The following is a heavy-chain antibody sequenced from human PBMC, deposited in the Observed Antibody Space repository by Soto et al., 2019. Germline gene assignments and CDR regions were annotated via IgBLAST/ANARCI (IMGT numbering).Heavy chain of an antibody. J-gene: IGHJ5*02. Sequence: EVQLVESGGGLVQPGGSLRLSCAASGFTFSSYSMNWVRQAPGKGLEWVSYISSSSSTIYYADSVKGRFTISRDNAKNSLYLRMNSLRDEDTAVYYCARERYSSGLNWFDPWGQGTLVTVSS. D-gene: IGHD6-19*01. V-gene: IGHV3-48*02. CDR2: ISSSSSTI. CDR1: GFTFSSYS. CDR3: ARERYSSGLNWFDP.